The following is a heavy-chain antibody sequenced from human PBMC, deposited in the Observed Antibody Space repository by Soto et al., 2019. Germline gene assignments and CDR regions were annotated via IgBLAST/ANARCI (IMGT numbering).Heavy chain of an antibody. CDR2: ISGSGGST. J-gene: IGHJ5*02. V-gene: IGHV3-23*01. CDR3: AKETGLRDLRFDP. Sequence: GGSLRLSCAASGFTFSTYWMSWVRQTPGKGLEWVSAISGSGGSTYYADSVKGRFTISRDNSKNTLYLQMNSLRAEDTAVYYCAKETGLRDLRFDPWGQGTLVTGSS. CDR1: GFTFSTYW. D-gene: IGHD3-16*01.